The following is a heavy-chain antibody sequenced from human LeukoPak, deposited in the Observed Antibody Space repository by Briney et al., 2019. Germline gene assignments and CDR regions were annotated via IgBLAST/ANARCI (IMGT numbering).Heavy chain of an antibody. J-gene: IGHJ4*02. Sequence: PGGSLRLSCAASGFTFSSHGMHWVRQAPGKGLEWVAFIRYDGSNKYYADSVKGRFTISRDNSKNTLYLQMNSLRAEDTAVYYCAKDPLYYDFWSGYSSHFDYWGQGTLVTVSS. CDR3: AKDPLYYDFWSGYSSHFDY. CDR1: GFTFSSHG. CDR2: IRYDGSNK. D-gene: IGHD3-3*01. V-gene: IGHV3-30*02.